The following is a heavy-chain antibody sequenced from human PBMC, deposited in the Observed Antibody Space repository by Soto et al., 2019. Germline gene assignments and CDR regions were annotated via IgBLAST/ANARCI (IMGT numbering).Heavy chain of an antibody. J-gene: IGHJ5*02. V-gene: IGHV5-10-1*01. CDR1: GYSFTSYW. Sequence: GESLKISCKASGYSFTSYWIIWVRQMPGRGLEWMGRIDPSDSYTDYNPAFQGHIIISSDKSTSTVYLQLTTLKASDNGMYYCARPQRGTDWLDPWGQGTLVTVSS. CDR2: IDPSDSYT. CDR3: ARPQRGTDWLDP. D-gene: IGHD1-7*01.